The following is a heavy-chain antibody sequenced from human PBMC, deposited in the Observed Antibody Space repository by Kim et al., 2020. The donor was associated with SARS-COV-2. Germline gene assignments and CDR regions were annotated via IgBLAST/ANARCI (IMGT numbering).Heavy chain of an antibody. D-gene: IGHD3-22*01. Sequence: GGSLRLSCAASGFTFSSYAMSWVRQAPGKGLEWVSAISGSGGSTYYADSVKGRFTISRDNSKNTLYLQMNSLRAEDTAVYYCAKDGTRKKYSYDPLDYYTSSGYPYYFDYWGQGTLVTVSS. CDR1: GFTFSSYA. V-gene: IGHV3-23*01. CDR3: AKDGTRKKYSYDPLDYYTSSGYPYYFDY. J-gene: IGHJ4*02. CDR2: ISGSGGST.